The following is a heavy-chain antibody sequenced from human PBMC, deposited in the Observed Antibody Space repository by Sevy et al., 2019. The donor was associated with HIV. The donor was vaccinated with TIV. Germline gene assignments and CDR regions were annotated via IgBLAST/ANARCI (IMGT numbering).Heavy chain of an antibody. CDR1: GFDFFNVW. CDR2: ISRSGSST. Sequence: GGSLRLSCSASGFDFFNVWMTWVRQAPGKGLEWVSSISRSGSSTDYADSVKGRFTISRDNSMNTLYLQMNSLRAEDTAVYYCAKVDVVVPVADYGLDVWGQGTTVTVSS. D-gene: IGHD2-2*01. CDR3: AKVDVVVPVADYGLDV. V-gene: IGHV3-23*01. J-gene: IGHJ6*02.